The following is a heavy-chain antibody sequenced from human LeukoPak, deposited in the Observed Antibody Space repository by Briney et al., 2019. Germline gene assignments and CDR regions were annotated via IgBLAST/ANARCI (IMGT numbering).Heavy chain of an antibody. CDR3: ARQYSSSWLAWFDP. CDR1: GGSISSYY. V-gene: IGHV4-59*01. J-gene: IGHJ5*02. CDR2: IYYSGST. D-gene: IGHD6-13*01. Sequence: PSETLSLTCTVSGGSISSYYWSWIRQPPGKGLEWVGYIYYSGSTNYNPSLKSRVTISVDTSKNQCSLKLSSVTAADTAVYYCARQYSSSWLAWFDPWGQGTLVTVSS.